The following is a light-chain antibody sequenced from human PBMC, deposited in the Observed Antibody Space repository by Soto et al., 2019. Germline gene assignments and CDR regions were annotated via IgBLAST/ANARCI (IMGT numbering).Light chain of an antibody. CDR3: QQSGSSPRWT. CDR1: QSVSSSY. V-gene: IGKV3-20*01. CDR2: GAS. J-gene: IGKJ1*01. Sequence: EIVLTQSPGTLSLSPGERATLSCSASQSVSSSYLAWYQQKPGQAPRLLIYGASSRATGIPDRFSGSGSGTDFTLTISRLEPEDFAVYYCQQSGSSPRWTSGQGTKVDIK.